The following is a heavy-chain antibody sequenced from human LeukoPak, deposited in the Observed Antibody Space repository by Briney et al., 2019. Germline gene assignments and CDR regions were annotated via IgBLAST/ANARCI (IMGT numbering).Heavy chain of an antibody. V-gene: IGHV1-69*13. D-gene: IGHD3-9*01. CDR2: IIPIFGTA. CDR1: GGTFSSYA. J-gene: IGHJ6*03. Sequence: ASVKVSCKASGGTFSSYAISWVRQAPGQGLEWMGGIIPIFGTANYAQKFQGRVTITADESTSTAYMELSSLRSEDTAVYYCARSPYYDILTGYYRGYYYYMDVWGKGTTVTISS. CDR3: ARSPYYDILTGYYRGYYYYMDV.